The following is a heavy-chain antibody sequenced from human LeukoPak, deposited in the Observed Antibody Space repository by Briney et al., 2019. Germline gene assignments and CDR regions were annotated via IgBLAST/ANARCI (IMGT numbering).Heavy chain of an antibody. CDR1: GFTFSSYA. D-gene: IGHD6-13*01. J-gene: IGHJ4*02. Sequence: PGRSLRLSCAASGFTFSSYAMHWVRQAPGKGLEWVAVISYDGSNKYYADSVKGRFTISRDNSKNTLYLQMNSLRAEDTAVYYCARDRGRYSSRWALYYLGPGNP. CDR3: ARDRGRYSSRWALYY. V-gene: IGHV3-30*04. CDR2: ISYDGSNK.